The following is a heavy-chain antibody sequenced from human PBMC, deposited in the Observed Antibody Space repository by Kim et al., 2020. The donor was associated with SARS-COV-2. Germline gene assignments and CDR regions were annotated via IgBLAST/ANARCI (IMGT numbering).Heavy chain of an antibody. CDR3: ARDHSEQQLVRGNWFDP. J-gene: IGHJ5*02. Sequence: SETLSLTCTVSGGSISSYYWSWIRQPPGKGLECIGYIYYSGSTNYNPSLKSRVTISVDTSKNQFSLKLSSVTAADTAVYYCARDHSEQQLVRGNWFDPWGQGTLVTVSS. V-gene: IGHV4-59*13. D-gene: IGHD6-13*01. CDR2: IYYSGST. CDR1: GGSISSYY.